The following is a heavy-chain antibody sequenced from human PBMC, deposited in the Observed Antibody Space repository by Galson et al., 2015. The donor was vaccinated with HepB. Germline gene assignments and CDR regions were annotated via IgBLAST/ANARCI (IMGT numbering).Heavy chain of an antibody. J-gene: IGHJ5*02. D-gene: IGHD2-15*01. CDR3: ARDWVFYRVVGDWFDP. V-gene: IGHV3-7*03. CDR2: IKQDGSEK. Sequence: SLRLSCAASGFTFSSYWMSWVRQAPGKGLEWVANIKQDGSEKYYVDSVKGRFTISRDNAKNSLYLQMNSLRAEDTAMYYCARDWVFYRVVGDWFDPWGQGTLVTVSS. CDR1: GFTFSSYW.